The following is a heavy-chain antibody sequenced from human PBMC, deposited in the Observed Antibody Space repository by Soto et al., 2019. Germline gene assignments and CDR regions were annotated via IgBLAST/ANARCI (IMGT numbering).Heavy chain of an antibody. V-gene: IGHV5-51*01. Sequence: PGESLKISCKGSGYSFTSYWIGWVRQMPGKGLEWMGIIYPGDSDTRYSPSFQGQVTISADKSISTAYLQWSSLKASDTAMYYCARTKREYSGYDSIDYWGQGTLVTVSS. J-gene: IGHJ4*02. D-gene: IGHD5-12*01. CDR3: ARTKREYSGYDSIDY. CDR1: GYSFTSYW. CDR2: IYPGDSDT.